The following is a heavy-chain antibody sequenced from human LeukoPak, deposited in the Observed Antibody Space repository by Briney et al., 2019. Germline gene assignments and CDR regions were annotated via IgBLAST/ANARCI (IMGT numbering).Heavy chain of an antibody. J-gene: IGHJ4*02. CDR2: IRSSSSYI. V-gene: IGHV3-21*01. D-gene: IGHD5-24*01. CDR1: GFTFSSYS. Sequence: GGSLRLSCAASGFTFSSYSMNWVRQAPGKGLEWVSSIRSSSSYIYYADSVKGRFTISRDNAKNSLYLQMNKLRAEDTAVHYCASRDGYNWSYWGQGTLVTVSS. CDR3: ASRDGYNWSY.